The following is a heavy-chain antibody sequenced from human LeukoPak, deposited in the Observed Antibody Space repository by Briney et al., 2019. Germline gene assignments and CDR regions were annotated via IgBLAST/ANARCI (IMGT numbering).Heavy chain of an antibody. Sequence: SVKVSCKASGYTFTSYDINWVRQATGQGLEWMGRIIPIFGTANYAQKFQGRVTITTDESTSTAYMELSSLRSEDTAVYYCARDRGYCSGGSCYAFDYWGQGTLVTVSS. J-gene: IGHJ4*02. CDR2: IIPIFGTA. CDR3: ARDRGYCSGGSCYAFDY. V-gene: IGHV1-69*05. D-gene: IGHD2-15*01. CDR1: GYTFTSYD.